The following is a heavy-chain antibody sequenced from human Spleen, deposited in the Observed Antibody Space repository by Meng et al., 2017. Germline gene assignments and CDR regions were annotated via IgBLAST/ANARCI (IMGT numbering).Heavy chain of an antibody. V-gene: IGHV1-8*03. D-gene: IGHD1-26*01. J-gene: IGHJ3*02. CDR2: ITSYNGNT. Sequence: ASVKVSCKTSGYTFSNYGISWVRQAPGQGLEWMGWITSYNGNTNYAQKFQGRVTITRNTSISTAYMELSSLRSEDTAVYYCARGIVGATIDAFDIWGQGTMVTVSS. CDR3: ARGIVGATIDAFDI. CDR1: GYTFSNYG.